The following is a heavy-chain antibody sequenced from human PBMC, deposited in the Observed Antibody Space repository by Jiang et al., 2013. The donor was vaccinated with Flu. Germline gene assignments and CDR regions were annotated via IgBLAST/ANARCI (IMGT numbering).Heavy chain of an antibody. CDR2: ISYSGRY. V-gene: IGHV4-61*07. CDR3: ARHSGTYWDFDY. J-gene: IGHJ4*02. D-gene: IGHD1-26*01. Sequence: ISYSGRYQPITPPVKSRVTISLDTPKNQFSLQMYSVTAADTAVYYCARHSGTYWDFDYWGQGTLVTVSS.